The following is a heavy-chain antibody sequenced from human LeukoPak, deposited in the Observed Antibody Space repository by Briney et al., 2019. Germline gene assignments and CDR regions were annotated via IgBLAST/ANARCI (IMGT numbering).Heavy chain of an antibody. J-gene: IGHJ3*01. CDR3: LVGVEPGDCDCFDV. D-gene: IGHD2-21*02. Sequence: GGSLRLSCAASGFTFGNSWVHWVRHAPGKGLAWVSLIDAGGSRATYADSVKGRFTISRDNAKSTLSLQMNSLTIEDTAVYYCLVGVEPGDCDCFDVWGQGTMITVSS. CDR2: IDAGGSRA. V-gene: IGHV3-74*01. CDR1: GFTFGNSW.